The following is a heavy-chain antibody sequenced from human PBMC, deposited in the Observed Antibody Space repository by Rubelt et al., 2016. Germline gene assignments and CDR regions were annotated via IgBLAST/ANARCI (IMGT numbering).Heavy chain of an antibody. J-gene: IGHJ5*02. D-gene: IGHD3-16*01. CDR2: IYYTGTT. CDR1: GGPFSDYS. V-gene: IGHV4-39*01. Sequence: QLQLQESGPGLVKPSETLSLTCAVYGGPFSDYSWSWIRQPPGKGLEWIGSIYYTGTTYYSPSLTSRVTISVDTSKNPLSLKLSSVTAADTAVYCCARQGGPSSHIDPWGQGTLVTVSS. CDR3: ARQGGPSSHIDP.